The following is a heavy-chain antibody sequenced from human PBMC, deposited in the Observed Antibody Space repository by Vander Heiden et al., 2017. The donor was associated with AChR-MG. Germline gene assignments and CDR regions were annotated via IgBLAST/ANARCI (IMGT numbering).Heavy chain of an antibody. Sequence: QVQLVQSGAEVKKPGASVKVSCKASRYTFTSYAMHWVRQAPGQRLEWMGWINAGNGNTKYSQKFQGRVTITRDTSASTAYMELSSLRSEDTAVYYCARVGGVVVPAAIPAFDIWGQGTMVTVSS. CDR3: ARVGGVVVPAAIPAFDI. D-gene: IGHD2-2*01. V-gene: IGHV1-3*01. CDR1: RYTFTSYA. J-gene: IGHJ3*02. CDR2: INAGNGNT.